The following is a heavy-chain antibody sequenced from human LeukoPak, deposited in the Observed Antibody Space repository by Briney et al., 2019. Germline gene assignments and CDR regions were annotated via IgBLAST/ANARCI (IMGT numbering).Heavy chain of an antibody. V-gene: IGHV3-23*01. D-gene: IGHD6-19*01. CDR1: GFTFSIYA. Sequence: PGGSLRLSCAPPGFTFSIYAMSWVRQPPGKGLEWVSTISGSGGDAYYADSVKGRFTIFRDNSKNTLYLQMNSLRAEDTAVYYCAKSRYSSGWDYFDYCGQGTLVTVSS. CDR2: ISGSGGDA. CDR3: AKSRYSSGWDYFDY. J-gene: IGHJ4*02.